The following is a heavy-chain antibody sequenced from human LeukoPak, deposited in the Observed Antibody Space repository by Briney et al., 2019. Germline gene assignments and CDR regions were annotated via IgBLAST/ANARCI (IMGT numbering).Heavy chain of an antibody. CDR3: ARSPSPYSSGWYFDY. J-gene: IGHJ4*02. CDR1: GDSVPINSAA. CDR2: TYQRSKWYN. Sequence: SQTLSLTCAISGDSVPINSAAWNWIRQSPSRGLEWLGRTYQRSKWYNDYAVSVKSRITINPDISKNQFSLQLSSVTPEDTAVYYCARSPSPYSSGWYFDYWGQGTVVTVSS. V-gene: IGHV6-1*01. D-gene: IGHD6-19*01.